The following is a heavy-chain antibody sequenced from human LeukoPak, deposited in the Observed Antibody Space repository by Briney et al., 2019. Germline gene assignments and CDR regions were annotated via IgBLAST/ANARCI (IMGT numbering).Heavy chain of an antibody. D-gene: IGHD3-10*01. CDR3: ARLLLWFGTNGMDV. CDR2: VYYSART. J-gene: IGHJ6*02. V-gene: IGHV4-59*12. CDR1: GGSISSYY. Sequence: TAPETLSLTCTVSGGSISSYYWSWIRQPPGKGLEWIGYVYYSARTKYNPSLKSRVTISVDTSKNQFSLKLSSVTAADTAVYYCARLLLWFGTNGMDVWGQGTTVTVS.